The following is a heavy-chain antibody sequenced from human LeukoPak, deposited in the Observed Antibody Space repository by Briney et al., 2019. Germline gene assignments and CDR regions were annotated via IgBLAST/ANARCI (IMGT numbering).Heavy chain of an antibody. CDR2: IIPIFGTA. CDR3: ARGRSYYYDSSGYYGN. D-gene: IGHD3-22*01. J-gene: IGHJ4*02. V-gene: IGHV1-69*05. Sequence: GASVKVSFKASGGTFSSYAISWVRQAPGQGLEWMGGIIPIFGTANYAQKFQGRVTITTDESTSTAYMELSSLRSEDTAVYYCARGRSYYYDSSGYYGNWGQGTLVTVSS. CDR1: GGTFSSYA.